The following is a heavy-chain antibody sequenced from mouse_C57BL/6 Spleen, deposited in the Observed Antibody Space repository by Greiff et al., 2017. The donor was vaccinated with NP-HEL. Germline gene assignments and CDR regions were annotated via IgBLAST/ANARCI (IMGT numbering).Heavy chain of an antibody. D-gene: IGHD3-2*02. CDR2: IDPETGGT. CDR1: GYTFTDYE. Sequence: QVQLQQSGAELVRPGASVTLSCKASGYTFTDYEMHWVKQTPVHGLEWIGAIDPETGGTAYHQKFKGKAILTADKSSSTAYMELRSLTSEDSAVYYCTLDSSGSFAYWGQGTLVTVSA. J-gene: IGHJ3*01. V-gene: IGHV1-15*01. CDR3: TLDSSGSFAY.